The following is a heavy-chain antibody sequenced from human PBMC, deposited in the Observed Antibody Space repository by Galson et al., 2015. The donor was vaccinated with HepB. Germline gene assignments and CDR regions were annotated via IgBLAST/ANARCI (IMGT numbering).Heavy chain of an antibody. Sequence: SLRLSCAASGFTFGSYWIHWVRQAPGKGLEWVGNINLDGSANFYVDSVKGRFTISRDNAKNSVYLQMSSLRAEDTAVYYCGVKDSGNWGQGTLVTVSS. J-gene: IGHJ4*02. V-gene: IGHV3-7*01. CDR3: GVKDSGN. D-gene: IGHD3-10*01. CDR2: INLDGSAN. CDR1: GFTFGSYW.